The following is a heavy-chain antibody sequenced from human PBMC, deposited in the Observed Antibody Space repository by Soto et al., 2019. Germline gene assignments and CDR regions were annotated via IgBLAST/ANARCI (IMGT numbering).Heavy chain of an antibody. CDR2: INAGNGNT. CDR1: GYTFTNYA. CDR3: ARIETGRVVTRPDWLDP. V-gene: IGHV1-3*01. J-gene: IGHJ5*02. D-gene: IGHD2-21*02. Sequence: ASVKVSCKASGYTFTNYAIHWVRQAPVQRLEWMGWINAGNGNTKYSQRFRDRVTITRDTSASTAYMELSSLRSEDTAVYYCARIETGRVVTRPDWLDPWGQGTLVTVSS.